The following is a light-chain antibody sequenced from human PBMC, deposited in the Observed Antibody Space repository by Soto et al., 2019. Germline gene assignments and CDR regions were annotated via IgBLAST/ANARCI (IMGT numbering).Light chain of an antibody. CDR1: SSGVGSYNL. Sequence: QSVLTQPASVSGSPGQSITISCTGTSSGVGSYNLVSWYQQHPGKAPKLMIYEGSKRASGVSNRFSGSKSGNTASLTISGLQAEDESDYYCCSYAGSSTLVVFGGGTKLAVL. V-gene: IGLV2-23*01. CDR2: EGS. J-gene: IGLJ2*01. CDR3: CSYAGSSTLVV.